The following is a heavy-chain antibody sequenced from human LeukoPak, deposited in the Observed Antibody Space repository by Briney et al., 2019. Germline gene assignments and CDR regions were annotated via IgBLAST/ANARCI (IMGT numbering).Heavy chain of an antibody. CDR3: ARGMRFDY. CDR2: ISSNGKTI. CDR1: GFVFSDYY. Sequence: PGGSLRLSCAVSGFVFSDYYMNWVRQAPGKGLEWVSYISSNGKTIYYADSVKGRFTISRDNTNNSLYLHMNSLRVEDTAVYYCARGMRFDYWGQGTLVTVSS. J-gene: IGHJ4*02. V-gene: IGHV3-11*01.